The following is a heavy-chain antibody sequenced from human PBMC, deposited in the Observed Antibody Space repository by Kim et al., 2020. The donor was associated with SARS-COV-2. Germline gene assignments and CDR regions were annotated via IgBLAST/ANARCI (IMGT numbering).Heavy chain of an antibody. J-gene: IGHJ3*02. CDR1: GFTFDDYA. CDR2: ISWNSGSI. CDR3: AKGAIFGVVITNDAFDI. V-gene: IGHV3-9*01. D-gene: IGHD3-3*01. Sequence: GGSLRLSCAASGFTFDDYAMHWVRQAPGKGLEWVSGISWNSGSIGYADSVKGRFTISRDNAKNSLYLQMNSLRAEDTALYYCAKGAIFGVVITNDAFDIWGQGTMVTVSS.